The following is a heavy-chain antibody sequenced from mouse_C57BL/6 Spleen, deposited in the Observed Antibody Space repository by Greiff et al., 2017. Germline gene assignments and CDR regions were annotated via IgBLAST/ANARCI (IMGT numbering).Heavy chain of an antibody. V-gene: IGHV1-55*01. CDR1: GYTFTSYW. J-gene: IGHJ3*01. CDR3: ATDYDWFAY. CDR2: IYPGSGST. D-gene: IGHD2-4*01. Sequence: QVQLQQPGAELVKPGASVKMSCKASGYTFTSYWITWVKQRPGQGLEWIGDIYPGSGSTNYNEKFKSKATLTVDKSSSTAYMQLSSLTSEDSAVYYCATDYDWFAYWGQGTLVTVSA.